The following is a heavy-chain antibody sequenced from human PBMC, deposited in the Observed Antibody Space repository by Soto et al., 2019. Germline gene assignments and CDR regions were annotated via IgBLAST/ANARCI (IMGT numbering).Heavy chain of an antibody. CDR3: AKYYYDSSGYYSDYYYGMDV. J-gene: IGHJ6*02. V-gene: IGHV1-69*13. D-gene: IGHD3-22*01. Sequence: SVKVSCKASGYTFSSYAMHWVRQAPGQGLEWMGGIIPIFGTANYAQKFQGRVTITADESTSTAYMELSSLRSEDTAVYYCAKYYYDSSGYYSDYYYGMDVWGQGTTVT. CDR1: GYTFSSYA. CDR2: IIPIFGTA.